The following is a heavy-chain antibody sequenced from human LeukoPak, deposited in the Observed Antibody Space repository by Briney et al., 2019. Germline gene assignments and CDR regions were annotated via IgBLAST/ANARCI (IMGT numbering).Heavy chain of an antibody. CDR1: GGSISSGGNY. CDR2: INYSGNA. V-gene: IGHV4-31*03. J-gene: IGHJ6*02. Sequence: SETLSLTCTVSGGSISSGGNYWTWIRQNPGKGLEWIGYINYSGNAYYNPSLKSRVTISVDTSKNQFSLKLSSVTAADTAVYYCPRNELISSNSYYYGMDVWGQGTTVTVSS. CDR3: PRNELISSNSYYYGMDV.